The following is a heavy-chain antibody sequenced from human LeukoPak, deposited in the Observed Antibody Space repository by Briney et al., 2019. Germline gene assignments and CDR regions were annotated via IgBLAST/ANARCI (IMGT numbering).Heavy chain of an antibody. CDR2: INHSGNT. V-gene: IGHV4-34*01. J-gene: IGHJ5*02. CDR1: GGSFSGYY. D-gene: IGHD2-15*01. CDR3: ARGGDIVVVVAATHRFDP. Sequence: PSETLSLTCAVYGGSFSGYYWSWIRQPPGKGLEWIWEINHSGNTNYNPSLKSRVTISIDTSKNQFSLKLSSVTAADTAVYYCARGGDIVVVVAATHRFDPWGQGTLVTVSS.